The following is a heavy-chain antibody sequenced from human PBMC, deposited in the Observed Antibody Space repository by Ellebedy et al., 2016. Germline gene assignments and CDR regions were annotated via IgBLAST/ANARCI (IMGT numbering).Heavy chain of an antibody. CDR3: AKGRSLMAAIDY. CDR2: ISYDGKNI. CDR1: GFTFRSHL. J-gene: IGHJ4*02. V-gene: IGHV3-30*18. Sequence: LSLTCXASGFTFRSHLMYWVRQAPGKGLEWVAVISYDGKNIYYAESVKGRFTISRDNSQNTLYLQMNSLRVEDTAVYYCAKGRSLMAAIDYWGQGTLVTVSS. D-gene: IGHD5-24*01.